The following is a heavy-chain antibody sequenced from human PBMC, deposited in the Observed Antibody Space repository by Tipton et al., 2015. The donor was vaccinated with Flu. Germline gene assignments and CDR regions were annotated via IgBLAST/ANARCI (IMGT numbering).Heavy chain of an antibody. J-gene: IGHJ4*02. V-gene: IGHV4-59*02. CDR2: IYYSGST. D-gene: IGHD3-9*01. CDR3: ARHHRWLGYFES. CDR1: GDSVSPYF. Sequence: GLVKPSETLSLTCTVSGDSVSPYFWSWIRQPPGKGLEWIGTIYYSGSTNYSPSLKSRVAMSVDTSKSQISLKLIFVTAADTAVYYCARHHRWLGYFESWSVGTLLTVSS.